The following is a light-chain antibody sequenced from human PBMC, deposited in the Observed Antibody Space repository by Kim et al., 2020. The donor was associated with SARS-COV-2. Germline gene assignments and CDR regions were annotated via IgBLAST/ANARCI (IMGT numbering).Light chain of an antibody. J-gene: IGLJ3*02. Sequence: PGKKAGITCGGNNIGSKSVHWYQQKPGQAPVLVIYYDSDRPSGIPERFSGSNSGNTATLTISRVEAGDEADYYCQVWDSSSDHWVFGGGTQLTVL. CDR3: QVWDSSSDHWV. CDR2: YDS. CDR1: NIGSKS. V-gene: IGLV3-21*04.